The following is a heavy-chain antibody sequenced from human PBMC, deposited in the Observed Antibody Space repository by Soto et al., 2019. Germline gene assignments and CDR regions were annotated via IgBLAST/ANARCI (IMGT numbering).Heavy chain of an antibody. V-gene: IGHV4-39*01. CDR1: GGSISSSSYY. Sequence: SETLSLTCTVSGGSISSSSYYWGWIRQPPGKGLEWIGSIYYSGSTYYNPSLKSRVTISVDTSKNQFSLKLSSVTAADTAVYYCARHFTHVDILYYFDYWGQGTLVTVSS. J-gene: IGHJ4*02. CDR3: ARHFTHVDILYYFDY. D-gene: IGHD5-12*01. CDR2: IYYSGST.